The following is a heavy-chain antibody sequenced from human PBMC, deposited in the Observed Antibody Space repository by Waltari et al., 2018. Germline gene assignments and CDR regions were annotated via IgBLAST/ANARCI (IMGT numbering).Heavy chain of an antibody. CDR2: IIPIFVTA. Sequence: QVQLVQSGAEVKKPGYSVRVSCRATGGTFSIYAISGGGQAPGQGLEWMGWIIPIFVTANDSPKFQGRVTITADESTSTAYMELSSLRSEDTAVYYCARDRITMVRGGWFDPWGQGTLVTVSS. CDR1: GGTFSIYA. J-gene: IGHJ5*02. CDR3: ARDRITMVRGGWFDP. D-gene: IGHD3-10*01. V-gene: IGHV1-69*01.